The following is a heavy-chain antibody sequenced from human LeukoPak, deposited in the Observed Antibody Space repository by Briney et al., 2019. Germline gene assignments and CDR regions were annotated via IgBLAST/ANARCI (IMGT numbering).Heavy chain of an antibody. CDR1: GYSFTRYG. J-gene: IGHJ1*01. V-gene: IGHV1-18*01. CDR3: SRAPRGGYCGGDCGSQQ. D-gene: IGHD2-21*01. Sequence: GASVKVSGKASGYSFTRYGISWLRQAPGHGLEWMGWISAYTGNTNYAQKLQGRVTMTTETSTSTPHLVLTGLKSDAPAQHHRSRAPRGGYCGGDCGSQQWGQGTLATV. CDR2: ISAYTGNT.